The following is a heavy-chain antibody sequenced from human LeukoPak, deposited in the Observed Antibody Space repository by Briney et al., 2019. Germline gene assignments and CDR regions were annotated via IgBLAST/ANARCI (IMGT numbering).Heavy chain of an antibody. Sequence: GASVKVSCKASGYTFTAYHMHWLRQAPGQGLEWMGGIIPVFGTSNYAQKFQGRVTITADESTRTAYMELSSLRSEDTAVYYCARVTGGRYCSTTSCYMRGWFDPWGQGTLVTVSS. J-gene: IGHJ5*02. V-gene: IGHV1-69*13. CDR2: IIPVFGTS. CDR3: ARVTGGRYCSTTSCYMRGWFDP. CDR1: GYTFTAYH. D-gene: IGHD2-2*02.